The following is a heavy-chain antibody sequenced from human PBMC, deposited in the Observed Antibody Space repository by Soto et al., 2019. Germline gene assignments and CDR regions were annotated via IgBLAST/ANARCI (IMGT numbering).Heavy chain of an antibody. CDR3: ARESSQYLASDY. Sequence: EVQLVESGGGLVQPGGSLRLSCAASGFTFSSYEMNWVRQAPGKGLEWVSYISSSGSTIYYADSVKGRFTISRDNAKNSLYLQMNSLRAEDRAVYYCARESSQYLASDYWGQGTLVTVSS. CDR2: ISSSGSTI. D-gene: IGHD1-26*01. V-gene: IGHV3-48*03. CDR1: GFTFSSYE. J-gene: IGHJ4*02.